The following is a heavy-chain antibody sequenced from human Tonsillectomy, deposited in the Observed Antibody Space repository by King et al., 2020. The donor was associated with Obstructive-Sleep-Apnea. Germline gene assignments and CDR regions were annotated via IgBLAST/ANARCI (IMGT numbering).Heavy chain of an antibody. Sequence: VQLQQWGAGLLKPSETLSLTCAVYGGSFSGYYWSWIRQPPGKGLEWIGEINHSGSTNYNPSLKSRVTISVDTSKNQFSLKLSSVTAADTAVYYCARRLPTLYSSGWSRTNWFDPWGQGTLVTVSS. D-gene: IGHD6-19*01. CDR3: ARRLPTLYSSGWSRTNWFDP. V-gene: IGHV4-34*01. CDR1: GGSFSGYY. J-gene: IGHJ5*02. CDR2: INHSGST.